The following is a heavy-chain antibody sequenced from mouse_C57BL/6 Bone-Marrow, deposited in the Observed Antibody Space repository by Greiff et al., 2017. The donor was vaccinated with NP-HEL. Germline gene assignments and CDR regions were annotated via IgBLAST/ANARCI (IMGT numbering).Heavy chain of an antibody. CDR3: ARIVYYYGSSLAWFAY. D-gene: IGHD1-1*01. CDR1: GFSLSTFGMG. V-gene: IGHV8-8*01. CDR2: IWWDDDK. J-gene: IGHJ3*01. Sequence: QVTLKVSGPGILQPSQTLSLTCSFSGFSLSTFGMGVGWIRQPSGKGLEWLAHIWWDDDKYSNPVLKSRLTISKDTSKTQVFLKIANVDTADTATYYCARIVYYYGSSLAWFAYWGQGTLVTVSA.